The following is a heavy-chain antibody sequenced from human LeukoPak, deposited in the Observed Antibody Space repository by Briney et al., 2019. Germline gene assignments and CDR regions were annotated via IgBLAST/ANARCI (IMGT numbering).Heavy chain of an antibody. D-gene: IGHD6-19*01. Sequence: GGSLRLSCAASGFTFSSYAMTWVRQGPGKGLEWVSAISGSGGSTYYADFVKGRFTISRDNSKNTLYLQMNSLRADDTAVYYCARSRDSSGWYPFQHWGQGTLVTVSS. CDR1: GFTFSSYA. J-gene: IGHJ1*01. V-gene: IGHV3-23*01. CDR2: ISGSGGST. CDR3: ARSRDSSGWYPFQH.